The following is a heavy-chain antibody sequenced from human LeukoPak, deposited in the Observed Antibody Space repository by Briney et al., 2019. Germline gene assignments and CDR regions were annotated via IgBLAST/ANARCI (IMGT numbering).Heavy chain of an antibody. J-gene: IGHJ4*02. D-gene: IGHD2-2*01. CDR2: ISYDGRNK. CDR3: AKGPLRGTAAAIDY. V-gene: IGHV3-30*18. CDR1: GFTFNNYG. Sequence: SGKSLRLSCAASGFTFNNYGMHWVRQAPGKGLEWVAVISYDGRNKHYPDSVKGRFTISRDISTDTLWLQMDSLRTEDTAVYYCAKGPLRGTAAAIDYWGQGTLVTVSP.